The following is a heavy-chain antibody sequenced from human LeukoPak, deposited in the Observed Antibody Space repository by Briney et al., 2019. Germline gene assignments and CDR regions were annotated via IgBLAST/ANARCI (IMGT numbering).Heavy chain of an antibody. V-gene: IGHV4-4*07. CDR2: IYTSGST. CDR3: ARDHYGSGSYNYYYYYMDV. J-gene: IGHJ6*03. CDR1: GGSISSYY. D-gene: IGHD3-10*01. Sequence: PSETLSLTCTVSGGSISSYYWSWIRQPAGKGLEWIGRIYTSGSTNYNPSLKSRVTMSVDTSKNQFSLKLSSVTAADTAVYYCARDHYGSGSYNYYYYYMDVWGKGTTVTISS.